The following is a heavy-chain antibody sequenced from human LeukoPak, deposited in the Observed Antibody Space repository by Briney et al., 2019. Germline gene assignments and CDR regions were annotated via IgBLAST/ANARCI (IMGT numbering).Heavy chain of an antibody. CDR1: GYSFSSFG. V-gene: IGHV1-18*01. CDR2: ISAYTGNA. Sequence: ASVKVSCKASGYSFSSFGIMWVRQAPGQGLEWMGWISAYTGNAEYAQKFQGRVTLTTDTSTNTAYMELGSLMSDDTAVYYCARYRLSDSPINWFDPWGQGTLVTVSS. J-gene: IGHJ5*02. CDR3: ARYRLSDSPINWFDP. D-gene: IGHD3-22*01.